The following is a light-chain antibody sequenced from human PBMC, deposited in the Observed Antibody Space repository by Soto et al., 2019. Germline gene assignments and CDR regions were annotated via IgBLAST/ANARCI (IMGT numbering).Light chain of an antibody. V-gene: IGKV1-5*03. CDR2: KAS. Sequence: TQSPLSLPVTPGEPASISCRSSQSLLHTNGNNYLAWYQQKPGKAPKLLIYKASSLESGVPSRFSGSGSGTEFTLTISSLQPDDFATYYCQQYNSYFCTFGQGTKVDIK. J-gene: IGKJ1*01. CDR1: QSLLHTNGNNY. CDR3: QQYNSYFCT.